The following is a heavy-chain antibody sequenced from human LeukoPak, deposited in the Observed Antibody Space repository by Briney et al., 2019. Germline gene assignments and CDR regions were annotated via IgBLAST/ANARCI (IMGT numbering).Heavy chain of an antibody. D-gene: IGHD6-13*01. CDR2: IIPVFGTA. Sequence: SVKVSCKASGCTFSSYAISWVRQAPGQGLEWMGGIIPVFGTANYAQKFQGRVTITTDESTSTAYMELSSLRSEDTAVYYCARDSSSWYESTTWGQGTLVTVSS. CDR1: GCTFSSYA. V-gene: IGHV1-69*05. J-gene: IGHJ5*02. CDR3: ARDSSSWYESTT.